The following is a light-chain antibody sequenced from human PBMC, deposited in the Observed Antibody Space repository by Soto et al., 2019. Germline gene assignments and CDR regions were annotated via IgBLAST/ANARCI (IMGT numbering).Light chain of an antibody. CDR3: QQYDSSPWT. Sequence: EIVLTQSPGTLSLSPGERATLSCRASQSVSSSFLAWYQQKPGQAPRLLIYGASSRATGIPDRFSGSGSGTAFTLTISRLEPEDFSVYYCQQYDSSPWTFGQGTKVEIK. CDR1: QSVSSSF. V-gene: IGKV3-20*01. CDR2: GAS. J-gene: IGKJ1*01.